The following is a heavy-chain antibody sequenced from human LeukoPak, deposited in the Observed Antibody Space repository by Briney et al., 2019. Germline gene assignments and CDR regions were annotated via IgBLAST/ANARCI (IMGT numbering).Heavy chain of an antibody. D-gene: IGHD5-18*01. CDR2: INPNSGGT. CDR3: ARDDRVGQLWWD. V-gene: IGHV1-2*06. J-gene: IGHJ4*02. Sequence: ASVKVSCKASGYTFTGYYMHWVRQAPGQGLEWMGRINPNSGGTNYAQKFQGRVTMTRDTSISTAYMELSRLRSDDTAVYYCARDDRVGQLWWDWGQGTLVTVSS. CDR1: GYTFTGYY.